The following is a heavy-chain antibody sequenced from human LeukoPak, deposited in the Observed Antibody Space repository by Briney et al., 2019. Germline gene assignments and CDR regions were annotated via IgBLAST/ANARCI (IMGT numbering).Heavy chain of an antibody. Sequence: KASETLSDTPTVPRGSISSRSYYWGWIRQPPGKWLEWIGSIYYSGSTYYNTTLTSRVTISVDTSKNQFSLKLSSVTAADTAVYYCARLGGITMVRGVIFDYWGQGTLVTVSS. CDR2: IYYSGST. D-gene: IGHD3-10*01. CDR1: RGSISSRSYY. V-gene: IGHV4-39*01. CDR3: ARLGGITMVRGVIFDY. J-gene: IGHJ4*02.